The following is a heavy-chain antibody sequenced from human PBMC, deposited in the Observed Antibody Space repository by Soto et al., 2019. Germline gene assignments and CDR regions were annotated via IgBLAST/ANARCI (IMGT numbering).Heavy chain of an antibody. V-gene: IGHV3-30*04. CDR1: GFTFNTYA. Sequence: QMQLVESGGGVVQPGRSLRLSCVASGFTFNTYAVHWVRQAPGKGLEWVAVISYDGRITYYADSVKGRFTISRDNSQNTLYLQMNSLRADDTAVYHCARERDKLRYFEYWGQGSLVTVSS. CDR2: ISYDGRIT. D-gene: IGHD1-1*01. J-gene: IGHJ4*02. CDR3: ARERDKLRYFEY.